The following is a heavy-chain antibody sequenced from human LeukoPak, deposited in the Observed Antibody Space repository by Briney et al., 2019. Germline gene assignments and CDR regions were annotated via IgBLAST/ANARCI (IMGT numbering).Heavy chain of an antibody. J-gene: IGHJ4*02. D-gene: IGHD2-2*01. CDR3: AKDRAVVPAADNRCFFDY. Sequence: QPGGSLRLSCAASGFTFNNYAMSWVRQAPGKGLEWVSAISGSGGSTYYADSVKGRFTISRDNSKNTLYLQMNSLRAEDTAVYYCAKDRAVVPAADNRCFFDYWGQGTLVTVSS. CDR2: ISGSGGST. V-gene: IGHV3-23*01. CDR1: GFTFNNYA.